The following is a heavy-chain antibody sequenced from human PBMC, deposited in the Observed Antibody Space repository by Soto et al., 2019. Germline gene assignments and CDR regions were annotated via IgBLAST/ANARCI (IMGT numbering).Heavy chain of an antibody. CDR3: ARLSVRYYGSGSYAFDI. D-gene: IGHD3-10*01. V-gene: IGHV4-39*07. J-gene: IGHJ3*02. CDR2: IYYNGNT. Sequence: PSETLSLTCTVSGGSIGSRSHYWGWIRQPPGKGLEWIGIIYYNGNTYYNPSLKSRVTISVDTSKNQFSLKLSSVTAADTAVYYCARLSVRYYGSGSYAFDIWGQGTMVTVSS. CDR1: GGSIGSRSHY.